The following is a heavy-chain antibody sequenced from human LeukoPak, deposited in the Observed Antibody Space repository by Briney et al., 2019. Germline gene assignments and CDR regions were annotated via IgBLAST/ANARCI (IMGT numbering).Heavy chain of an antibody. CDR2: ISSNGGST. D-gene: IGHD4-23*01. Sequence: GGSLRLSCSASGFTFSSYSMHWVRQAPGKGLEYVSAISSNGGSTYYADSVTGRFTISTDNSKNTPYIQMSRLRAEDTAVYYCVRGKTTVAASYFDYWGEGTLVTAYS. J-gene: IGHJ4*02. CDR1: GFTFSSYS. V-gene: IGHV3-64D*06. CDR3: VRGKTTVAASYFDY.